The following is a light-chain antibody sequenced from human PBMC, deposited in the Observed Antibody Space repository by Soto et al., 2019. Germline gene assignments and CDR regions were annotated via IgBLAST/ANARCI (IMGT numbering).Light chain of an antibody. CDR3: QQSYSTPRT. V-gene: IGKV1-39*01. J-gene: IGKJ1*01. CDR2: GAS. Sequence: DIQVTQSPSSLSASVGDRVTITCRASQSIISYLNWYQQKPGKAPKLLIYGASNLQSGVPSRFRGSGSGTDFTLTISSLQPEDVATYYCQQSYSTPRTLGQGTKVDIK. CDR1: QSIISY.